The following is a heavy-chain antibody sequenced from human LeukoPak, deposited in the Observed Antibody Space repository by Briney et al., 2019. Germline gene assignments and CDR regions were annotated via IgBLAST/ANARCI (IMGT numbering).Heavy chain of an antibody. Sequence: ASVRVSCKASGGTFSSYAISWVRQAPGQGLEWMGRIIPILGIANYAQKFQGRVTITADKSTGTAYMELSSLRSEDTAVYYCARSALWFGELYYFDYWGQGTLVTVSS. V-gene: IGHV1-69*04. J-gene: IGHJ4*02. CDR1: GGTFSSYA. D-gene: IGHD3-10*01. CDR3: ARSALWFGELYYFDY. CDR2: IIPILGIA.